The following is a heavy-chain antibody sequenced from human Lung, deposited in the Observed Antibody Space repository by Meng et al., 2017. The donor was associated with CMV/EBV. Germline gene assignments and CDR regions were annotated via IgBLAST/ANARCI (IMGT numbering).Heavy chain of an antibody. V-gene: IGHV3-9*01. CDR3: AKDISPPISGFFDY. D-gene: IGHD1-26*01. CDR1: GFIFDDYA. J-gene: IGHJ4*02. Sequence: SXRLSCAASGFIFDDYAMHWVRQAPGKGLEWVSGISWTSGSIGYADSVKGRFTVPRDNAKNSLYLQMNSLRAEDTALYYCAKDISPPISGFFDYWGQGTRVTCAS. CDR2: ISWTSGSI.